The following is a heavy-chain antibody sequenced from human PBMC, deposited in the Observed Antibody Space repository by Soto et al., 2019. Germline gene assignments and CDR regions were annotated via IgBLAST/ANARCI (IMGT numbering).Heavy chain of an antibody. CDR3: AREKIAAAGISL. Sequence: QVQLVESGGGVVQPGRSLRLSCAASGFTFSSYGMQWVRQAPGKGLEWVAVIWYDGSNKYYADSVKGRFTISRDNSKNPLYLQMNSLRAEDTAVYYCAREKIAAAGISLWGQGTLVTVSS. J-gene: IGHJ4*02. CDR2: IWYDGSNK. D-gene: IGHD6-13*01. V-gene: IGHV3-33*01. CDR1: GFTFSSYG.